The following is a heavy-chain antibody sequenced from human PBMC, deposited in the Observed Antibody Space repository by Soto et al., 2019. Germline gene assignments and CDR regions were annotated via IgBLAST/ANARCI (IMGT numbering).Heavy chain of an antibody. CDR3: ACIFSGGYGYGFYYYGMDV. CDR1: GASVTTGGYF. J-gene: IGHJ6*02. D-gene: IGHD5-18*01. Sequence: SETLSLTCTVSGASVTTGGYFWTWLRQHPGKGPEWIGYIHSRGSTSYNPSFQSRLSMSLDSSKNHFTLTLTSVTAADTAVYFCACIFSGGYGYGFYYYGMDVWGQGTTVTVSS. V-gene: IGHV4-31*03. CDR2: IHSRGST.